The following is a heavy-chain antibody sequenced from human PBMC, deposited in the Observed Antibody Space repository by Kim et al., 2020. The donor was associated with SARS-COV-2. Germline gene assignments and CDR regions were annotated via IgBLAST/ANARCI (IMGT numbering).Heavy chain of an antibody. J-gene: IGHJ4*02. CDR3: ARRKRLLLVD. CDR2: ST. D-gene: IGHD2-8*01. Sequence: STYYNPSLKRRVTISVDTSKNQFSLKLSSVTAADTAVYYCARRKRLLLVDWGQGTLVTVSS. V-gene: IGHV4-39*01.